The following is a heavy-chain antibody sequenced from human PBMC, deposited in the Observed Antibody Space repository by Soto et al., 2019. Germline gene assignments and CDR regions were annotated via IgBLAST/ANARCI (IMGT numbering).Heavy chain of an antibody. Sequence: PSETLSLTCTVSGGSISSADYYWSWIRQPPGKGLEWIGHVFYTGSTDYNPSLKSRPTISVDTSKNQFSLKLSSVTAADTAVYYCASDSGIVVASRLDPWGQGTLVTV. CDR1: GGSISSADYY. CDR2: VFYTGST. D-gene: IGHD6-19*01. V-gene: IGHV4-30-4*01. CDR3: ASDSGIVVASRLDP. J-gene: IGHJ5*02.